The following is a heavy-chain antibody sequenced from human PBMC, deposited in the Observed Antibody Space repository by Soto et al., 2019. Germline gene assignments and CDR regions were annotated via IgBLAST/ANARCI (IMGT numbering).Heavy chain of an antibody. J-gene: IGHJ6*02. Sequence: ASVKVSCKASGYTFTGYYMHWVRQAPGQGLEWMGWINPNSGGTNYAQKFQGWVTMTRDTSISTAYMELSRLRSDDTAVYYCARAEVDILTGYYYGMDVWGQGTTVTVSS. D-gene: IGHD3-9*01. V-gene: IGHV1-2*04. CDR1: GYTFTGYY. CDR3: ARAEVDILTGYYYGMDV. CDR2: INPNSGGT.